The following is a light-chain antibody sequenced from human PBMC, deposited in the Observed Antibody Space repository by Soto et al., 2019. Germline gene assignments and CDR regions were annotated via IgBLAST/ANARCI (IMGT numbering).Light chain of an antibody. Sequence: EIVMTQSPATLSVSPGERATLSCRASQSVGRNLAWYQQRPGQAPRLLIHGASARPSGVPARFSGSGSGTDFTLTILSLQSDDFAVYYCQQYSDSPITFGPGTTVDLK. CDR2: GAS. CDR1: QSVGRN. CDR3: QQYSDSPIT. V-gene: IGKV3-15*01. J-gene: IGKJ3*01.